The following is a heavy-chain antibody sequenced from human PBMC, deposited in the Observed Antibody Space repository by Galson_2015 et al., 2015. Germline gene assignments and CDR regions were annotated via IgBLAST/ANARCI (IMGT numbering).Heavy chain of an antibody. V-gene: IGHV3-64D*08. J-gene: IGHJ4*02. CDR1: GFTFSSYA. CDR2: ISSNGGST. CDR3: VKPYALWFGERGWKRPLDY. Sequence: SLRLSCAASGFTFSSYAMHWVRQAPGKGLEYVSAISSNGGSTYYADSVKGRFTISRDNSKNTLYLQMSSLRAEDTAVYYCVKPYALWFGERGWKRPLDYWGQGTLVTVSS. D-gene: IGHD3-10*01.